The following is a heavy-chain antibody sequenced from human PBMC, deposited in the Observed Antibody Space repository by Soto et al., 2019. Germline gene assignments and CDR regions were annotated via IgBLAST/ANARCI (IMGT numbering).Heavy chain of an antibody. CDR2: IYYSGST. Sequence: PSETLSLTCTVSGGSISSGGYYWSWIRQHPGKGLEWIGYIYYSGSTYYNPSLKSRVTISVDTSKNQFSLKLSSVTAADTAVYYCAHTFMVRGPIPTEYFQHWGQGTLVTVSS. D-gene: IGHD3-10*01. J-gene: IGHJ1*01. CDR3: AHTFMVRGPIPTEYFQH. V-gene: IGHV4-31*03. CDR1: GGSISSGGYY.